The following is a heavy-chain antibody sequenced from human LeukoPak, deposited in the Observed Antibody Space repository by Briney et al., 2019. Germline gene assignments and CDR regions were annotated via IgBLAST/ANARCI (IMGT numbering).Heavy chain of an antibody. J-gene: IGHJ2*01. CDR1: GGTFSSYA. D-gene: IGHD5/OR15-5a*01. CDR3: ARVSVSRRYFDL. Sequence: SVKVSCKASGGTFSSYAISWVRQAPGQGLEWMGGIIPIFGTANYAQKFQGRVTITADESTSTAYMELSSLRSEDTAVYYCARVSVSRRYFDLWGRGTLVTVSS. V-gene: IGHV1-69*01. CDR2: IIPIFGTA.